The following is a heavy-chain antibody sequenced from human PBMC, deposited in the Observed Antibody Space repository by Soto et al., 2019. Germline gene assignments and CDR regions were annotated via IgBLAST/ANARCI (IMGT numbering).Heavy chain of an antibody. V-gene: IGHV3-23*01. D-gene: IGHD1-26*01. CDR2: ISGSGGST. Sequence: GGSLRLSCAAPGFTFSSYAMSWVRQAPGKGLEWVSAISGSGGSTYYADSVKGRFTISRDNSKNTLYLQMNSLRAEDTAVYYCAKDPYLEGAVDYWGQGTLVTVSS. CDR3: AKDPYLEGAVDY. J-gene: IGHJ4*02. CDR1: GFTFSSYA.